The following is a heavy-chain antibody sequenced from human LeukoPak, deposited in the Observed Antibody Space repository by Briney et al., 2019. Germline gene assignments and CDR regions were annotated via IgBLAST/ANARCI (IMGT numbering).Heavy chain of an antibody. V-gene: IGHV4-34*01. Sequence: KPGGSLRLSCAASRFTFSSYWMGWVRQPPGKGLEWIGEINHSGSTNYNPSLKSRVTISVDTSKNQFSLKLSSVTAADTAVYYCARGANSSPSELDVWGQGTTVTVSS. J-gene: IGHJ6*02. CDR1: RFTFSSYW. CDR3: ARGANSSPSELDV. D-gene: IGHD6-13*01. CDR2: INHSGST.